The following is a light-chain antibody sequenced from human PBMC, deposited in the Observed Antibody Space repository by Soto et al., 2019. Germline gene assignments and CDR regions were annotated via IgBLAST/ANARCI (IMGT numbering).Light chain of an antibody. CDR1: SSDVGSYNL. V-gene: IGLV2-23*02. CDR2: EVS. CDR3: SSYAGSSIYV. Sequence: SVLTQPASVSGSPGQSITISCTGTSSDVGSYNLVSWYQQHPGKAPKLMIYEVSKRPSGVSNRFSGSKSGNTASLTISGLQAEDEADYDCSSYAGSSIYVFGTGTKVTV. J-gene: IGLJ1*01.